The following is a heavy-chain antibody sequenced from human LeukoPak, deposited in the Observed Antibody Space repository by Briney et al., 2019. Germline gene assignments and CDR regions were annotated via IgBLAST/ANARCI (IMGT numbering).Heavy chain of an antibody. CDR2: INHSGST. CDR1: GGSFSGYY. CDR3: ARSAGRCSGGSCHSLYYYYGMDV. D-gene: IGHD2-15*01. V-gene: IGHV4-34*01. Sequence: SETLSLTCAVYGGSFSGYYWSWTRQPPGKGLEWIGEINHSGSTNYNPSLKSRVTISVDTSKNQFSLKLSSVTAADTAVYYCARSAGRCSGGSCHSLYYYYGMDVWGKGTTVTVSS. J-gene: IGHJ6*04.